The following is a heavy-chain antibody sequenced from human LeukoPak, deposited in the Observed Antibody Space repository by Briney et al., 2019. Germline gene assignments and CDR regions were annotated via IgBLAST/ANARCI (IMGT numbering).Heavy chain of an antibody. CDR2: INAGNGNT. D-gene: IGHD6-6*01. CDR1: GYTFTSYA. Sequence: ASVKVSCKASGYTFTSYAMHWVRQAPGQRLEWMGWINAGNGNTKYSQEFQGRVTITRDTSASTAHMELSSLRSENMAVYYCARGRSYSSSPYDYWGQGTLVTVSS. CDR3: ARGRSYSSSPYDY. V-gene: IGHV1-3*03. J-gene: IGHJ4*02.